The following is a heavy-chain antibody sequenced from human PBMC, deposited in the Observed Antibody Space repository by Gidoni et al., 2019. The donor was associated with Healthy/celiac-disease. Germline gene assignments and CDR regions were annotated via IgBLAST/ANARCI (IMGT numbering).Heavy chain of an antibody. Sequence: QVQLVESGGGVVQPGRSLRLSCAASGFTFRSYAMHWVRQAPGKGLEWVAVISYDGSNKYYADSVKGRFTISRDNSKNTLYLQMNSLRAEDTAVYYCARDIVVVPAAIPKFYYYYYGMDVWGQGTTVTVSS. J-gene: IGHJ6*02. CDR3: ARDIVVVPAAIPKFYYYYYGMDV. CDR2: ISYDGSNK. V-gene: IGHV3-30-3*01. CDR1: GFTFRSYA. D-gene: IGHD2-2*01.